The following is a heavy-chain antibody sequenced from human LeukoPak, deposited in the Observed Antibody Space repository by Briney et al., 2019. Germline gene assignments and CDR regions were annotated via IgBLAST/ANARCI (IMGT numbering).Heavy chain of an antibody. Sequence: GGSLRLSCAASGFTVSSNYMSWVRQARGKGLEWVSVIYTAGSTSYADSVKGRFTISRDSSKNTLSLQMNSLRAEDTAVYYCARLVQRWGFDYWGQGTLVTVSS. CDR1: GFTVSSNY. CDR3: ARLVQRWGFDY. J-gene: IGHJ4*02. V-gene: IGHV3-53*01. CDR2: IYTAGST. D-gene: IGHD2-2*01.